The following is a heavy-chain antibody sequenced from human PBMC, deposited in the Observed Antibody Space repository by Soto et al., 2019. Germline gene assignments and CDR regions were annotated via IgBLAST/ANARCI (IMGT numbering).Heavy chain of an antibody. Sequence: PGGSLRLSCAASGFTFSSSGIHWVRQAPGKGLEWVAVISYDGSKKFYIDSVMGRFTVSRDNSKNTLYLQMSSLRPEDTAVYYCAKDRQADFWRLPSPMDVWGHGTTVTHSS. CDR2: ISYDGSKK. V-gene: IGHV3-30*18. J-gene: IGHJ6*02. CDR1: GFTFSSSG. D-gene: IGHD3-3*01. CDR3: AKDRQADFWRLPSPMDV.